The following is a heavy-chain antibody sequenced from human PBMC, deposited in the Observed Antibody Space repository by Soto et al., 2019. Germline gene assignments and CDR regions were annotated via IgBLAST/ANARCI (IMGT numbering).Heavy chain of an antibody. Sequence: QVQLVQSGAEVKKPGASVKVSCKASGYTFTSYGISWVRQAPGQGLEWMGWISAYNGNTNYAQKLQGRVTMTTDTSPRRPYLEMRSLNSDDAAVYYCARRYYDSSGYYSLDYYYGMDVWGQGTTVTVSS. D-gene: IGHD3-22*01. CDR1: GYTFTSYG. J-gene: IGHJ6*02. CDR3: ARRYYDSSGYYSLDYYYGMDV. CDR2: ISAYNGNT. V-gene: IGHV1-18*01.